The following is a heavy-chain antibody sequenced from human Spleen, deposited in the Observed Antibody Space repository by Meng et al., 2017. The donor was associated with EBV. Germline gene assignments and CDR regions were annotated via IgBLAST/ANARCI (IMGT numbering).Heavy chain of an antibody. V-gene: IGHV7-4-1*02. CDR3: ASGGWGDY. D-gene: IGHD6-19*01. Sequence: QGQLVQTGSGLKKLGASGKVSCKAFGYTLSSHAMNWVRQAPGQGLEWLGWINTNTGSPTYAQGFRGRFLFSLDTSVSTAYLQISSLKAEDTAVYYCASGGWGDYWGQGTLVTVSS. CDR1: GYTLSSHA. J-gene: IGHJ4*02. CDR2: INTNTGSP.